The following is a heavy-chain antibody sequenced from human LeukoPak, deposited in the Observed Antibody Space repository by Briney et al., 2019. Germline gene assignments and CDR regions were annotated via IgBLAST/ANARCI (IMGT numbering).Heavy chain of an antibody. Sequence: LSETLSLTCTVSGGSISRGAHSWYWVRQPPGKGLEWIGYIYHNGNTYYNPSLKSRVTISVDTSKNQFSLKLSSVTAADTAVYYCARAYSGYGIYWFDPWGQGTLVTVSS. V-gene: IGHV4-30-2*01. CDR1: GGSISRGAHS. CDR2: IYHNGNT. J-gene: IGHJ5*02. D-gene: IGHD5-12*01. CDR3: ARAYSGYGIYWFDP.